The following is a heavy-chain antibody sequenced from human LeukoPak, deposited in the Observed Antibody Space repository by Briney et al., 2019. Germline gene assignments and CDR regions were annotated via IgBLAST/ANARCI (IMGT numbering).Heavy chain of an antibody. V-gene: IGHV3-74*01. J-gene: IGHJ4*02. D-gene: IGHD2-21*02. CDR2: INSDGSRT. CDR1: GFTLSSYE. CDR3: ARELPRGVTLDY. Sequence: PGGSLRLSCAASGFTLSSYEMHWVRQAPGKGLVWVSRINSDGSRTGYADSVKGRFTISRDNAKNTLYLQMNSLRTEDTAIYYCARELPRGVTLDYWGQRTLVTVSS.